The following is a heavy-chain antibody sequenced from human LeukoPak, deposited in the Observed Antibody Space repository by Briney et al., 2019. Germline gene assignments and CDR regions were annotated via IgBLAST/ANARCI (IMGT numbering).Heavy chain of an antibody. D-gene: IGHD3-22*01. Sequence: SVKVSCKASGGTFSSYAISWVRQAPGQGLEWMGGIIPIFGTANYAQKFQGRVTITADKFTSTAYMELSSLRSEDTAVYYCAREGDYYDSSGYYYVYYPLRYFQHWGQGTLVTVSS. CDR3: AREGDYYDSSGYYYVYYPLRYFQH. CDR1: GGTFSSYA. J-gene: IGHJ1*01. CDR2: IIPIFGTA. V-gene: IGHV1-69*06.